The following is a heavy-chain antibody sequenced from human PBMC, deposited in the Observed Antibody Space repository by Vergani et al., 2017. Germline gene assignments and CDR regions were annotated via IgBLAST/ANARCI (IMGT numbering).Heavy chain of an antibody. CDR2: IYYSGST. V-gene: IGHV4-31*03. J-gene: IGHJ4*02. D-gene: IGHD2-21*02. Sequence: QVQLQESGPGLVKPSQTLSLTCTVSGDSISRGGYYWNWIRQHPGKGLEWIGYIYYSGSTNYNSSLKSRVSMSVDTSKNQFSLRLSSVPAADTAVYYCAREVGTEGFDYWGQGTLVTVSS. CDR1: GDSISRGGYY. CDR3: AREVGTEGFDY.